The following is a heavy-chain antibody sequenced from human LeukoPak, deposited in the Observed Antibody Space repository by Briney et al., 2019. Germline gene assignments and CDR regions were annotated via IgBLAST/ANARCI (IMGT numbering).Heavy chain of an antibody. CDR3: ARARRSNCSGGSCFRKLAGWFDP. D-gene: IGHD2-15*01. CDR1: GGSFSGYY. V-gene: IGHV4-34*01. J-gene: IGHJ5*02. Sequence: SETLSLTCAVYGGSFSGYYWSWIRQPPGKGLEWIGEINHSGSTNYNPSLKSRVTISVDTSKNQFSLKLSSVTAADTAVYYCARARRSNCSGGSCFRKLAGWFDPWGQGTLVTVFS. CDR2: INHSGST.